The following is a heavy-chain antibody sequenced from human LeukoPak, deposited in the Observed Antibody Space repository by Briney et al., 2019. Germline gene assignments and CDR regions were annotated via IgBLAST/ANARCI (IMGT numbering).Heavy chain of an antibody. CDR3: AREYSSGWYKGGYYFDY. D-gene: IGHD6-19*01. J-gene: IGHJ4*02. V-gene: IGHV4-59*01. Sequence: SETLSLTCTVSGGSISSYYWSWIRQPPGKGLEWVGYIYYSGSTNYNPSLKSRVTISVDTSKNQFSLKLSSVTAADTAVYYCAREYSSGWYKGGYYFDYWGQGTLVTVSS. CDR1: GGSISSYY. CDR2: IYYSGST.